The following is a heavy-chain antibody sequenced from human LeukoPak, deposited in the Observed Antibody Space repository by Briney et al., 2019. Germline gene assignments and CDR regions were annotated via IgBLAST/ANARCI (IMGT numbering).Heavy chain of an antibody. CDR2: INANSGGT. CDR3: ARDFSLWFDY. V-gene: IGHV1-2*06. CDR1: GYRFTGHY. D-gene: IGHD3-10*01. J-gene: IGHJ4*02. Sequence: ASVKVSCKASGYRFTGHYLHWVRQAPGQGLEWMGRINANSGGTDYAEKFQGRVTMTRDTSIGTAYMEVSRLIYDDTAVYYCARDFSLWFDYWGQGTLVTVSS.